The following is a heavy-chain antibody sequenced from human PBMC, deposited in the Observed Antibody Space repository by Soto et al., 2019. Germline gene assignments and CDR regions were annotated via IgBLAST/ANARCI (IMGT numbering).Heavy chain of an antibody. J-gene: IGHJ2*01. CDR3: FQAEDYIRGLGTVSAFLLNRTSDL. V-gene: IGHV3-15*07. CDR2: IKSKTDGGTT. D-gene: IGHD4-4*01. Sequence: KGLEWVGRIKSKTDGGTTDYAAPVKGRFTISRDDSKNTLYLQMNSLKTEDTAVYYFFQAEDYIRGLGTVSAFLLNRTSDL.